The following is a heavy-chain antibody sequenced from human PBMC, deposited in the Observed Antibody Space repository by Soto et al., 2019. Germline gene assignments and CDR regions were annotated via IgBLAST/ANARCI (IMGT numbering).Heavy chain of an antibody. J-gene: IGHJ4*02. CDR3: VRGEGACYDGDGALGRR. D-gene: IGHD2-2*01. CDR2: IKNDGSGT. V-gene: IGHV3-74*01. CDR1: GFTFSSYW. Sequence: EVQLVESGGGLVQPGGSLRLSCAASGFTFSSYWMHWVRQVPGKGPVWVSRIKNDGSGTYYADSVKGRLTMSRDNAKKTVTLQMKSLGAEVTAVEYCVRGEGACYDGDGALGRRWGKGTLVTVSS.